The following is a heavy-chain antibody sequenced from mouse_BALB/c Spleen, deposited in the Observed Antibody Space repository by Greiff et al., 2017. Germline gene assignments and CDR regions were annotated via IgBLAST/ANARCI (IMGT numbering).Heavy chain of an antibody. Sequence: QVQLQQSGAELVRPGSSVKISCKASGYAFSSYWMNWVKQRPGQGLEWIGQIYPGDGDTNYNGKFKGKATLTADKSSSTAYMQLSSLTSEDSAVYFCARSVVPPLGFAYGGQGTLVTVSA. J-gene: IGHJ3*01. CDR3: ARSVVPPLGFAY. V-gene: IGHV1-80*01. D-gene: IGHD1-1*01. CDR1: GYAFSSYW. CDR2: IYPGDGDT.